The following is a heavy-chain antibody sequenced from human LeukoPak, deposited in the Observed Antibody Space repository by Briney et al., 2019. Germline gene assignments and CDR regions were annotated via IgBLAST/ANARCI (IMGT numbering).Heavy chain of an antibody. CDR3: ARYRSKVVRGVLNWFDP. D-gene: IGHD3-10*01. CDR1: GGSFSGYY. J-gene: IGHJ5*02. Sequence: SETLSLTCAVYGGSFSGYYWSWIRQPPGKGLEWIGETNHSGSTNYNPSLKSRVTISVDTSKNQFSLKLRSVTAADTAVYYCARYRSKVVRGVLNWFDPWGQGTLVTVSS. CDR2: TNHSGST. V-gene: IGHV4-34*01.